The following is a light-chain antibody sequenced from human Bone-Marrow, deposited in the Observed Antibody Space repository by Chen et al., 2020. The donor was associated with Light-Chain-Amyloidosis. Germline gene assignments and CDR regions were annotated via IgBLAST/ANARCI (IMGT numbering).Light chain of an antibody. V-gene: IGLV2-14*03. CDR2: DVT. Sequence: QSALTQPASVSGSPRQSITISCTGTSSDVGGSNYVSWYQQHPGKAPKLIIYDVTDRPSGVSNRFSGSKSGNTASRTISGLQAEDEADYYCSSFTRNNALVFGGGTKLTVL. CDR1: SSDVGGSNY. CDR3: SSFTRNNALV. J-gene: IGLJ2*01.